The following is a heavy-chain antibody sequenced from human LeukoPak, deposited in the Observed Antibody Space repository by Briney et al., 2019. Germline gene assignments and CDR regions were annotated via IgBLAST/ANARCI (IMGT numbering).Heavy chain of an antibody. CDR1: GYTFTSYY. D-gene: IGHD3-22*01. V-gene: IGHV1-46*01. Sequence: ASVKLSCKASGYTFTSYYIHWVRQAPGQGLEWMGIINPSGGNTSYAQNFQGRVTMTRDTSTSTVYMKLNSLRSEDTAMYYCARHYYHAGGYLDYWGQGTLVTVSS. J-gene: IGHJ4*02. CDR3: ARHYYHAGGYLDY. CDR2: INPSGGNT.